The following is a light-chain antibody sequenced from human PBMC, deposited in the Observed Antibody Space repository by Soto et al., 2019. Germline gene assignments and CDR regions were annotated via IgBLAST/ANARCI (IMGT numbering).Light chain of an antibody. CDR2: AAS. CDR1: QSVSTN. CDR3: QQYDERPPNLS. Sequence: EIVMSQSPATLSVSPGERATLSCRASQSVSTNLAWYQRKPGQAPRLLIYAASVRATCIPARSGGSGPGTEFTLPISSLQSEDCAGYFCQQYDERPPNLSFGGGTKVEIK. J-gene: IGKJ4*01. V-gene: IGKV3-15*01.